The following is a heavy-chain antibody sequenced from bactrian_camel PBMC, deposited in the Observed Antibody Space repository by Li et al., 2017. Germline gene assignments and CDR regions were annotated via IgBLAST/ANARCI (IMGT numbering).Heavy chain of an antibody. Sequence: QLVESGGGSVQAGGSLRLSCEASVNFADDDMGWYRQASENECELVATIDSVGRTKYADSVKDRFIISQDKAKNTVYLQMNSLKPEDTAMYYCAWAVVGGGLWRDTYEYHYWGQGTQVTVS. CDR3: AWAVVGGGLWRDTYEYHY. CDR2: IDSVGRT. J-gene: IGHJ4*01. CDR1: VNFADDD. V-gene: IGHV3S53*01. D-gene: IGHD2*01.